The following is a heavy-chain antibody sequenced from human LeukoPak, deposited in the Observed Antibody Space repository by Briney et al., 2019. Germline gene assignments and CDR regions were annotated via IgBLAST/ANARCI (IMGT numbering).Heavy chain of an antibody. CDR2: ISSSSSYT. D-gene: IGHD3-10*01. CDR3: ARVRSRGVIID. V-gene: IGHV3-11*06. CDR1: GFTFSDYY. J-gene: IGHJ4*02. Sequence: GGSLRLPCAASGFTFSDYYMSWIRQAPGKGLEWVSYISSSSSYTNYADSVKGRFTISRDNAKNSLYLQMNSLRAEDTAVYYCARVRSRGVIIDWGQGTPVTVSS.